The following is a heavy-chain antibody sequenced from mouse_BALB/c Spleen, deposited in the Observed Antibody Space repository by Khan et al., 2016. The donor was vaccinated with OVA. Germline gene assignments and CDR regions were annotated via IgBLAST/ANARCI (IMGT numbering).Heavy chain of an antibody. D-gene: IGHD2-10*02. CDR3: ARVYGGDFDY. Sequence: QLEESGPGLVKPSPSLSLTCTVTGYSFTTDYAWNWIRQFPGNKLEWMGFISYSGNTKYNPSLKSRISITRDKSTNPFFLQLKTVTTEDTARCCGARVYGGDFDYWGQGTTLTVSS. CDR2: ISYSGNT. V-gene: IGHV3-2*02. CDR1: GYSFTTDYA. J-gene: IGHJ2*01.